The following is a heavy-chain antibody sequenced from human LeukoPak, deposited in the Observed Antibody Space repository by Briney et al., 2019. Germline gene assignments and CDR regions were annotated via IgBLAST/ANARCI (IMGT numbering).Heavy chain of an antibody. J-gene: IGHJ6*02. CDR3: AREGTMVRGVMPNYYYHGMDV. CDR1: GYTFTSYG. Sequence: GASVKVSCKASGYTFTSYGISWVRQAPGQGLEWMGWISAYNGNTNYAQKLQGRVTMTTDTSTSTAYMELRSLRSDDTAVYYCAREGTMVRGVMPNYYYHGMDVWGQGTTVTVSS. V-gene: IGHV1-18*01. D-gene: IGHD3-10*01. CDR2: ISAYNGNT.